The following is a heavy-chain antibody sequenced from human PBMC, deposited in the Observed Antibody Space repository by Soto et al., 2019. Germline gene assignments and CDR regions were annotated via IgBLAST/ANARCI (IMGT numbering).Heavy chain of an antibody. D-gene: IGHD1-26*01. J-gene: IGHJ4*02. Sequence: SETLSLTCTVSGGSISSYYWSWIRQPPGKGLEWIGYIYYSGSTNYNPSLKSRVTISVDTSKNQFSLKLSPVTAADTAVYYCERAREWELPGTFDYWGQGTLVTVSS. V-gene: IGHV4-59*01. CDR2: IYYSGST. CDR3: ERAREWELPGTFDY. CDR1: GGSISSYY.